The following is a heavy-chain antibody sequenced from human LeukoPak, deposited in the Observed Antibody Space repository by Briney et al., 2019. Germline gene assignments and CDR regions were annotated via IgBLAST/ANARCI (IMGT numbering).Heavy chain of an antibody. CDR2: IKQDGSEK. Sequence: PGGSLRLSCAASGFTFSSHWMSWFRQAPGKGLEWVANIKQDGSEKYYVDSVKGRFTISRDNAKNSLYLQTSSLRGEDTAVYYCATSKDTAGGPYWGQGTLVTVSS. CDR1: GFTFSSHW. V-gene: IGHV3-7*01. CDR3: ATSKDTAGGPY. D-gene: IGHD5-18*01. J-gene: IGHJ4*02.